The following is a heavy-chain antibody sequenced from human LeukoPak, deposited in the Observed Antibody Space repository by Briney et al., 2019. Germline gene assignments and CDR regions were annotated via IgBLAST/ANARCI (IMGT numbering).Heavy chain of an antibody. V-gene: IGHV3-33*01. J-gene: IGHJ4*02. D-gene: IGHD3-10*01. CDR1: GFTFSSYG. Sequence: PGGSLRLSCAASGFTFSSYGMHWVRQASGKGLEWVAVIWYDGSNKYYADSVKGRFTISRDNSKNTLYLQMNSLRAEDTAVYYCARGDTMVRGVIGFDYWGQGTLVTVSS. CDR2: IWYDGSNK. CDR3: ARGDTMVRGVIGFDY.